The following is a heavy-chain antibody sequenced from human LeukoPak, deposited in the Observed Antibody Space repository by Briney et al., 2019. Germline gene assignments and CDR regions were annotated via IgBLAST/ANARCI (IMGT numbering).Heavy chain of an antibody. D-gene: IGHD5-18*01. CDR2: MNPNSGNT. CDR3: ARDRGYSYAKKSSEYYYMDV. Sequence: ASVKVSCKASGYTFTGYYMHWVRQAPGQGLEWMGWMNPNSGNTGYAQKFQGRVTITRNTSISTAYMELSSLRSEDTAVYYCARDRGYSYAKKSSEYYYMDVWGKGTTVTISS. J-gene: IGHJ6*03. CDR1: GYTFTGYY. V-gene: IGHV1-8*03.